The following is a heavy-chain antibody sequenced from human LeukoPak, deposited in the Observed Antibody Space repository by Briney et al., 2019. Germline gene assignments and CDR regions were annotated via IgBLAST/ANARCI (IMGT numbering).Heavy chain of an antibody. J-gene: IGHJ4*02. CDR3: AKDKSYSSGYSDY. Sequence: PGRSLRLSCAASGFTFISYGMHWIRQAPGKGLEWVAVIWYDGSNKYYADSVKGRFTISRDNSKNTLYLQMNSLRAEDTAVYYCAKDKSYSSGYSDYWGQGTRVTVSS. CDR2: IWYDGSNK. D-gene: IGHD3-22*01. CDR1: GFTFISYG. V-gene: IGHV3-33*06.